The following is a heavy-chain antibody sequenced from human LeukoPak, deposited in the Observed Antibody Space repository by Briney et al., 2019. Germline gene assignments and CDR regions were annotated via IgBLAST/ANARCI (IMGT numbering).Heavy chain of an antibody. CDR2: IIGSGGST. Sequence: GGSLRLSCAASGFTFSSYSMSWVRQAPGKVLEWVSAIIGSGGSTYYADSVKGRFTISRDNSKNTLYLQMNSLRAEDTAVYYCAKEGQSGWYYFDYWGQGTLVTVSP. J-gene: IGHJ4*02. D-gene: IGHD6-19*01. CDR1: GFTFSSYS. V-gene: IGHV3-23*01. CDR3: AKEGQSGWYYFDY.